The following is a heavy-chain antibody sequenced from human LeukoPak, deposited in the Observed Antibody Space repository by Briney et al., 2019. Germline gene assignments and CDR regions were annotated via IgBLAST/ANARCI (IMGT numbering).Heavy chain of an antibody. CDR2: VFFTEGT. V-gene: IGHV4-59*11. J-gene: IGHJ4*02. CDR1: GGSIRNHH. D-gene: IGHD2-8*01. CDR3: ARELYHFDR. Sequence: PSETLSLTCSVSGGSIRNHHWTWIRQSPGKGLEWIGHVFFTEGTNYSPSLRGRITISADRSKNQIYLKLGSVTAAATAVYYCARELYHFDRWGQGALVTVSS.